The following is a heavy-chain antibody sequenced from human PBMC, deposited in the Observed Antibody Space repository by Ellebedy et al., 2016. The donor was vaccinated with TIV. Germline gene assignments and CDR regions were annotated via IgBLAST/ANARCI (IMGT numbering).Heavy chain of an antibody. Sequence: GESLKISCAATGFTFSSYSMNWVRQAPGKGLEWVSYISSGITTPYYADSVKGRFTISRDNAKNSLYLQMNSLRDEDTAVYYCARDGNSVGGTYWYFNLWGRGTLVTVPA. V-gene: IGHV3-48*02. CDR1: GFTFSSYS. CDR2: ISSGITTP. D-gene: IGHD1-26*01. J-gene: IGHJ2*01. CDR3: ARDGNSVGGTYWYFNL.